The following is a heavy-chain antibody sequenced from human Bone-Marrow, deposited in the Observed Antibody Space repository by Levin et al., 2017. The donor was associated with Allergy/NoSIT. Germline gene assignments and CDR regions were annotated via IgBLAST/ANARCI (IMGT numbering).Heavy chain of an antibody. D-gene: IGHD3-3*01. CDR2: ISYDGSDK. CDR3: AKKRRDDFWSGYSSAMDV. J-gene: IGHJ6*02. V-gene: IGHV3-30*18. CDR1: GFTFSEYG. Sequence: PGGSLRLSCVASGFTFSEYGMHWVRQAPGKGLEWVALISYDGSDKDYADSVRGRFTISRDNSKNTLYVQMNSLRAEDTAVYYCAKKRRDDFWSGYSSAMDVWGQGTTVTVSS.